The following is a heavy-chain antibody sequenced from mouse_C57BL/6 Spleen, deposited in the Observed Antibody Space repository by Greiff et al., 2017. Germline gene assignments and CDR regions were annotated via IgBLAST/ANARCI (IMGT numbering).Heavy chain of an antibody. CDR3: ANGYHWYFDV. D-gene: IGHD2-2*01. Sequence: EVKLVESGGGLVKPGGSLKLSCAASGFTFSDYGMHWVRQAPGKGLEWVAYISSGSSTIYYADTVKGRFTISRDNAKNTLFLQMTSLRSEDTAMYYCANGYHWYFDVWGTGTTVTVSS. CDR2: ISSGSSTI. J-gene: IGHJ1*03. V-gene: IGHV5-17*01. CDR1: GFTFSDYG.